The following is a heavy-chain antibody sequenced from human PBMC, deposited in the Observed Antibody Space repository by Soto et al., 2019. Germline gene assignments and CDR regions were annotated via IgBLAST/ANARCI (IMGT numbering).Heavy chain of an antibody. J-gene: IGHJ6*02. CDR2: ISGSGGST. CDR3: ARDVGLRFLEWLRGGRMDV. D-gene: IGHD3-3*01. Sequence: EVQLLESGGGLVQPGGSLRLCCAASGFTFNNYAMSWVRQAPGKGLEWVSAISGSGGSTYYADSVRGRFSISRDNSKNTLSMQLNSLRAEDTAVYYCARDVGLRFLEWLRGGRMDVWGQGTTVTVSS. V-gene: IGHV3-23*01. CDR1: GFTFNNYA.